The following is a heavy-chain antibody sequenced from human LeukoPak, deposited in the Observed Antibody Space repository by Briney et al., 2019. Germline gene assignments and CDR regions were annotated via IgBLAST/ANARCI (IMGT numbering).Heavy chain of an antibody. CDR2: LTDSGGTT. D-gene: IGHD5-24*01. J-gene: IGHJ3*02. Sequence: GSLRLSCVASGFTFSNYAMGWVRQAPGKRQEWVSSLTDSGGTTYYVDSVKGRFAISRDNSKNTLYLHMNSLRAEDTAVYYCAKKRDAFDIWGQGTVVTVSS. CDR3: AKKRDAFDI. V-gene: IGHV3-23*01. CDR1: GFTFSNYA.